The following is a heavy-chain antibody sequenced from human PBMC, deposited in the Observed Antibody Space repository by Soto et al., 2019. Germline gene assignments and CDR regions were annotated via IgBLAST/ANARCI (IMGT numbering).Heavy chain of an antibody. CDR1: GYTFTGYY. CDR3: ARDSKAIFGVVGYYYGMDV. D-gene: IGHD3-3*01. CDR2: INPNSGGT. J-gene: IGHJ6*02. Sequence: VASVKVSFKASGYTFTGYYMHWLRQAPGQGLEWMGWINPNSGGTNYAQKFQGRVTMTRDTSISTAYMELSRLRSDDTAVYYCARDSKAIFGVVGYYYGMDVWGQGTTVTVSS. V-gene: IGHV1-2*02.